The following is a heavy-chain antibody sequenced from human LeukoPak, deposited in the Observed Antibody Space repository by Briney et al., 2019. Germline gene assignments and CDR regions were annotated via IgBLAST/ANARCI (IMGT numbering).Heavy chain of an antibody. V-gene: IGHV1-18*01. CDR1: GYTFISYG. CDR2: ISAYNGNT. J-gene: IGHJ4*02. Sequence: ASVKVSCKTSGYTFISYGISWVRQAPGQGLEWMGWISAYNGNTNYARKLQGRVTMTTDTSTNTAYMELRSLRSDDTAVYYCAREAGGATEFYFDYWGQGTLVTVSS. D-gene: IGHD1-26*01. CDR3: AREAGGATEFYFDY.